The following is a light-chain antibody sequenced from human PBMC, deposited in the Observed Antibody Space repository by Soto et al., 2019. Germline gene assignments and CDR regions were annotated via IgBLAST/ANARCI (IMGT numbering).Light chain of an antibody. CDR2: AAS. J-gene: IGKJ1*01. Sequence: DIQMTQSPSSLSASVGDRVTITCRASQSISAYLNWYQQKPGKAPKLLICAASSLQSGVPSRFSGSRSGPDFALTISSLQPEDFATYYCQQSYSSPPTFGQGTKVDIK. CDR3: QQSYSSPPT. V-gene: IGKV1-39*01. CDR1: QSISAY.